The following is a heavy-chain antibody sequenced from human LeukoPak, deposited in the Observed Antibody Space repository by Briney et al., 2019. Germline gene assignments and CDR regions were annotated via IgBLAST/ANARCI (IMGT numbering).Heavy chain of an antibody. CDR2: SYYGGST. D-gene: IGHD5-18*01. Sequence: SETLSLTCTVSGGSISSYYWSWIRQPPGKGLEWIGYSYYGGSTTCNPSLKSRVTISLDTSKNQFSLRLTSVTAADTAVYYCARSGGGYSYEAWGQGTLVTVSS. CDR3: ARSGGGYSYEA. CDR1: GGSISSYY. J-gene: IGHJ4*02. V-gene: IGHV4-59*08.